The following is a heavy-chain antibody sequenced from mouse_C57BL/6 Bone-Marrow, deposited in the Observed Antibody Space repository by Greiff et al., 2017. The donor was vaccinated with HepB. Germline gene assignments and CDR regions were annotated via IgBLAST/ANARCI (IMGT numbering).Heavy chain of an antibody. Sequence: EVQLVESGGGLVQPKGSLKLSCAASGFSFNTYAMNWVRQAPGKGLEWVARIRSKSNNYATYYADSVKDRFTISRDDSESMLYLQMNNLKTEDTAMYYCVRPVYDYEVAMDYWGQGTSVTVSS. V-gene: IGHV10-1*01. CDR3: VRPVYDYEVAMDY. D-gene: IGHD2-4*01. J-gene: IGHJ4*01. CDR1: GFSFNTYA. CDR2: IRSKSNNYAT.